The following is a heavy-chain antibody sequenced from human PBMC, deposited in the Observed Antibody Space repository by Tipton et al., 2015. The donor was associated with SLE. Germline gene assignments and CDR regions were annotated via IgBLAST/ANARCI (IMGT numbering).Heavy chain of an antibody. J-gene: IGHJ4*02. V-gene: IGHV3-15*01. CDR1: GFSFNKAW. CDR2: IKSIADGGTT. CDR3: TTAANCGGDSLVCLDY. Sequence: GSLRLSCAASGFSFNKAWMSWVRQAPGKGLEWVGRIKSIADGGTTQYAARVRGRFSISRDDSSNTLFLQMNSLKTGDTAVYFCTTAANCGGDSLVCLDYWGQGTLVAVSS. D-gene: IGHD2-21*01.